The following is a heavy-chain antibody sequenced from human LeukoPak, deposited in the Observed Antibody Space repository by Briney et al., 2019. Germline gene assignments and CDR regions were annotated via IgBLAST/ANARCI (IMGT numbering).Heavy chain of an antibody. V-gene: IGHV1-69*06. Sequence: GASVKVSCKASGGTFSSYAISWVRQAPGQGLEWMGGIIPMFGTANYAQKFQGRVTITADKSTSTAYMELSSLRSEVTAVYYCARDQKALWFGELLTYWGQGTLVTVSS. CDR2: IIPMFGTA. D-gene: IGHD3-10*01. J-gene: IGHJ4*02. CDR1: GGTFSSYA. CDR3: ARDQKALWFGELLTY.